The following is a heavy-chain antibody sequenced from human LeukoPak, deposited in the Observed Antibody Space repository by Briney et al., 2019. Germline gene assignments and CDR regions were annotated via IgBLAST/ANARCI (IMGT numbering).Heavy chain of an antibody. J-gene: IGHJ6*02. CDR2: MNPNSGNT. CDR3: ARGLVTIFGVVPHGMDV. Sequence: ASVKVSCKASGYTFTSYDINWVRQATGQGLEWMGWMNPNSGNTGYAQKFQGRVTMTRNTSISTAYMELSSLRSEDTAVYYCARGLVTIFGVVPHGMDVWDQGTTVTVSS. D-gene: IGHD3-3*01. V-gene: IGHV1-8*01. CDR1: GYTFTSYD.